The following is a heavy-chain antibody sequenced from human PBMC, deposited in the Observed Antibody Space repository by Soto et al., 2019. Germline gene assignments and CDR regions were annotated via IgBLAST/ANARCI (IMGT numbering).Heavy chain of an antibody. Sequence: EVQLVESGGGLVKPGGSLRLSCAASGFTFSSYSMNWVRQAPGKGLEWVSSISSSSSYIYYADSVKGRFTISRDNAKNSLYLQMNSLRAEDTAVYYCARDTLENGDYLYFQHWGQGTLVTVSS. CDR2: ISSSSSYI. D-gene: IGHD4-17*01. CDR1: GFTFSSYS. J-gene: IGHJ1*01. CDR3: ARDTLENGDYLYFQH. V-gene: IGHV3-21*01.